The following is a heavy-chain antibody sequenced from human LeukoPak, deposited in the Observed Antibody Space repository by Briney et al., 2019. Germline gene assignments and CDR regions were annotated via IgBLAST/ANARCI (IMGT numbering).Heavy chain of an antibody. J-gene: IGHJ3*02. Sequence: SETLSLTCTVSGGSISSSSYYWGWIRQPPGKGLEWTGSIYYSGSTYYNPSLKSRVPISVDTSKNQFSLKLSSVTAADTAVYYCARLGIAARPLGAFDIWGQGTMVTVSS. CDR1: GGSISSSSYY. CDR3: ARLGIAARPLGAFDI. V-gene: IGHV4-39*01. D-gene: IGHD6-6*01. CDR2: IYYSGST.